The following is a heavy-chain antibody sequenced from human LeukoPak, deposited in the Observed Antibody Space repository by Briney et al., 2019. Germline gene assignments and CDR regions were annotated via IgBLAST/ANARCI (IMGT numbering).Heavy chain of an antibody. V-gene: IGHV4-34*01. Sequence: SETLSLTCAVYGGSFSGYYWSWIRQPPGKGLEWIGEINHSGSTNYNPSLKSRVTISVDTSKNQFSLKLTSVSAADTAIYYCARRNDFDIWGQGTMVTVSS. CDR2: INHSGST. CDR3: ARRNDFDI. CDR1: GGSFSGYY. J-gene: IGHJ3*02.